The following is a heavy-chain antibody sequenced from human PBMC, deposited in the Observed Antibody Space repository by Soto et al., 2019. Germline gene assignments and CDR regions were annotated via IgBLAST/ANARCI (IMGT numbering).Heavy chain of an antibody. J-gene: IGHJ5*02. CDR3: ARVFSDSSSFFDP. CDR2: IYYSGST. D-gene: IGHD6-13*01. Sequence: QVQLQESGPGLVKPSQTLSLTCTVSGGSISSGGYYWSWIRQHPGKGLEWIGYIYYSGSTYYNPSLNSRVTIPVDTSKNQFSLKLSSVTAADTAVYYCARVFSDSSSFFDPWGQGTLVTVSS. V-gene: IGHV4-31*03. CDR1: GGSISSGGYY.